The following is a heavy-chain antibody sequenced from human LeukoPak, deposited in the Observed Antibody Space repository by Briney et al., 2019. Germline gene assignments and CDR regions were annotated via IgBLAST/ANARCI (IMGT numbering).Heavy chain of an antibody. D-gene: IGHD6-19*01. Sequence: ASVKVSCKASGYTITGYYMHWVRQAPGQGLEWMGWINPNSGGTNYAQKFQGRVTMTRDTSISTAYMELSRLRSDDTAVYYCARALVGYSSGWYVLGYWGQGTLVTVSS. CDR1: GYTITGYY. V-gene: IGHV1-2*02. CDR3: ARALVGYSSGWYVLGY. CDR2: INPNSGGT. J-gene: IGHJ4*02.